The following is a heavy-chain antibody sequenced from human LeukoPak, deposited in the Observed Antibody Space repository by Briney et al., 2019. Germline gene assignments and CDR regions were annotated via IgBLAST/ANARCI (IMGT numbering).Heavy chain of an antibody. CDR3: ARGSYDFWSGYRGGY. V-gene: IGHV3-7*01. D-gene: IGHD3-3*01. CDR2: IKQDGSEK. J-gene: IGHJ4*02. Sequence: AGGSLRLSCAASGFTFSSYSMNWVRQAPGKGLEWVANIKQDGSEKYYVDSVKGRFTISRDNAKNSLYLQMNSLRAEDTAVYYCARGSYDFWSGYRGGYWGQGTLVTVSS. CDR1: GFTFSSYS.